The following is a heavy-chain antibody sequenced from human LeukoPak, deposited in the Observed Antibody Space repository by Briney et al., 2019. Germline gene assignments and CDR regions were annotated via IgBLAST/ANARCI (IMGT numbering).Heavy chain of an antibody. D-gene: IGHD3-10*01. CDR2: IYHSGGT. Sequence: PSETLSLTCAVSGYSISSGHYWGWIRQPPGKGLEWIGSIYHSGGTYYNPSLKSRDTISVDTSKNQFSLKMKSVTAADTAVYYCAGFTPAVDYCSQGTLVTVSS. J-gene: IGHJ4*02. CDR3: AGFTPAVDY. V-gene: IGHV4-38-2*01. CDR1: GYSISSGHY.